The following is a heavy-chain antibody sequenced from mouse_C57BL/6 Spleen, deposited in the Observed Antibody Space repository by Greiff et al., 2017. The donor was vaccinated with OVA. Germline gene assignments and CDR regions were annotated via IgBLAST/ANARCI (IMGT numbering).Heavy chain of an antibody. CDR2: ISYDGSN. J-gene: IGHJ3*01. CDR1: GYSITSGYY. V-gene: IGHV3-6*01. CDR3: ARGYDYDAAFAY. D-gene: IGHD2-4*01. Sequence: EVKLMESGPGLVKPSQSLSLTCSVTGYSITSGYYWNWIRQFPGNKLEWMGYISYDGSNNYNPSLKNRISITRDTSKNQFFLKLNSVTTEDTATYYCARGYDYDAAFAYWGQGTLVTVSA.